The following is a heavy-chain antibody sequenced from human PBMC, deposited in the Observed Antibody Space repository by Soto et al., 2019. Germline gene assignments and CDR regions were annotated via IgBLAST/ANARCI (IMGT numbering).Heavy chain of an antibody. Sequence: QVQRVESGGGVVQPGRSLRLSCAASGFTFSSYGMHWVRQAPGKGLEWVAVISREGRTKYYADSVKSRFTISRDNSRNTLLLEMNSLRGDDMAVYYCTGEVASGYWGQGTLVTVS. V-gene: IGHV3-30*03. CDR2: ISREGRTK. CDR3: TGEVASGY. CDR1: GFTFSSYG. J-gene: IGHJ4*02. D-gene: IGHD2-15*01.